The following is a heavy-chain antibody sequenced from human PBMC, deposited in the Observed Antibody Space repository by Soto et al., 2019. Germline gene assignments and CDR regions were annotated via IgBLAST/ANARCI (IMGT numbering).Heavy chain of an antibody. V-gene: IGHV1-46*01. J-gene: IGHJ5*02. D-gene: IGHD5-18*01. CDR2: INPSGGST. Sequence: QVQLVQSGAEVKKPGASVKVSCKASGYTFTSYYMHWVRQAPGQGLEWMGIINPSGGSTSYTQKFQGRVTMTRDTSTSTVYMELSSLRSEDTAVYYCARDQKTGIQLWKPRGWFDPWGQGTLVTVSS. CDR1: GYTFTSYY. CDR3: ARDQKTGIQLWKPRGWFDP.